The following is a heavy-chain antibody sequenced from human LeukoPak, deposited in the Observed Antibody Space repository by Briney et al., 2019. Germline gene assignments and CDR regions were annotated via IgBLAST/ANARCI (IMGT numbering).Heavy chain of an antibody. D-gene: IGHD1-26*01. V-gene: IGHV3-33*03. Sequence: GGSLRLSCATSGFTFNRFGMHWVRQAPGKGLEWVAVIWYDGSNKDYADSVKGRFTISRDNAKNSLYLQMNSLRAEDTALYYRAKDISSSQNNFDYWGQGTLVTVSS. J-gene: IGHJ4*02. CDR3: AKDISSSQNNFDY. CDR2: IWYDGSNK. CDR1: GFTFNRFG.